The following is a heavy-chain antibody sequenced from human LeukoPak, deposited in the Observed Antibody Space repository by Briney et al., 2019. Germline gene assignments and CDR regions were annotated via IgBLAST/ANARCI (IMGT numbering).Heavy chain of an antibody. CDR2: ISSSSSTI. CDR1: GFTFSSYS. J-gene: IGHJ4*02. Sequence: PGGSLRLSCAASGFTFSSYSMNWVRQAPGKVLEWVSYISSSSSTIYYADSVKGRFTISRDNAKNSLYLQMNSLRAEDTAVYYCARTIVGATVVYWGQGTLVTVSS. CDR3: ARTIVGATVVY. V-gene: IGHV3-48*01. D-gene: IGHD1-26*01.